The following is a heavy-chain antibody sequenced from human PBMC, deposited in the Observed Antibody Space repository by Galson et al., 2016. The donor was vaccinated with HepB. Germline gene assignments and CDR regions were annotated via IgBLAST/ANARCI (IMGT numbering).Heavy chain of an antibody. Sequence: SLRLSCAASGFTFSSSAMAWVRQAPGKGLEWVSAINENGGATYYADSVKGRFTISRDNSKNTLYLQMNSLRADDTAVYFCAKCGGVKTPLKNWGQGTLVTVSS. CDR2: INENGGAT. D-gene: IGHD3-16*01. CDR3: AKCGGVKTPLKN. CDR1: GFTFSSSA. J-gene: IGHJ4*02. V-gene: IGHV3-23*01.